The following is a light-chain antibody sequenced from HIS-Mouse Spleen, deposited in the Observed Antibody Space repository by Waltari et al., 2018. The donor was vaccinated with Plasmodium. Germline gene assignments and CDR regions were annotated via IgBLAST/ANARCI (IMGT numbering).Light chain of an antibody. CDR3: QQYNNWSFT. Sequence: EIVMTHSPATLSVSPGERATLACRAIQSLSRNLAWYQQKPGQAPRLLIYGASTRATGIPARFSGSGSGTEFTLTISSLQSEDFAVYYCQQYNNWSFTFGPGTKVDIK. CDR2: GAS. V-gene: IGKV3-15*01. J-gene: IGKJ3*01. CDR1: QSLSRN.